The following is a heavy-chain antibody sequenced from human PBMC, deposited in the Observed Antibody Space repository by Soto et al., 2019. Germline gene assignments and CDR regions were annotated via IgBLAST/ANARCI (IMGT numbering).Heavy chain of an antibody. D-gene: IGHD1-1*01. V-gene: IGHV3-23*01. CDR3: ARDWNLDH. J-gene: IGHJ4*02. Sequence: VQLLESGGGLVQPGGSLRLSCAASGFTFSAFPWPWAAQAPGKGLDWVSTISATTPNTYYADSVKGRFTISRDNSKSTLYLQMSSLRAEDTAIYYCARDWNLDHWGQGTLVT. CDR1: GFTFSAFP. CDR2: ISATTPNT.